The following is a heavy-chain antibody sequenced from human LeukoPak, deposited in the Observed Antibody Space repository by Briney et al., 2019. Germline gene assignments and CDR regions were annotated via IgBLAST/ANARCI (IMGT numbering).Heavy chain of an antibody. CDR3: ARDQRGSSWYIFDY. J-gene: IGHJ4*02. Sequence: PGGSLRLSCAASGFTFSSYAMHWVRQAPGKGLEWVAVISYDGSNKYYADSVKGRFTTSSDNSKNTLYLQMNSLRAEDTAVYYCARDQRGSSWYIFDYWGQGTLVTVSS. D-gene: IGHD6-13*01. CDR1: GFTFSSYA. V-gene: IGHV3-30-3*01. CDR2: ISYDGSNK.